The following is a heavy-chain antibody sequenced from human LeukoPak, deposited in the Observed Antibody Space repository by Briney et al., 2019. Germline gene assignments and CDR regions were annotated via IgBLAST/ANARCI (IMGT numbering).Heavy chain of an antibody. Sequence: GGSLRLSCAASRFTFSNAWMSWVRQAPGKGLEWVGRIKTTADGGTTDYAAPVKGRFTISRDDSKNTLYLQMNSLKTEDTAVYYCTTLFNSYGSGSLAFWGQGTLVTVSS. J-gene: IGHJ4*02. CDR3: TTLFNSYGSGSLAF. V-gene: IGHV3-15*01. CDR2: IKTTADGGTT. CDR1: RFTFSNAW. D-gene: IGHD3-10*01.